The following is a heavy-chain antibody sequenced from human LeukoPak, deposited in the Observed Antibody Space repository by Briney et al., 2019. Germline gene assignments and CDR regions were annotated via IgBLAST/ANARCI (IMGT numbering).Heavy chain of an antibody. V-gene: IGHV3-23*01. Sequence: GGSLRLSCAASGFTFSSYAMSWVRQAPGKGLEWVSAISGSGGSTCYADSVKGRFTISRDNSKNTLYLQMNSLRAEDTAVYYCAKDGIEYQLLPYYFDYWGQGTLVTVSS. D-gene: IGHD2-2*01. CDR2: ISGSGGST. CDR1: GFTFSSYA. CDR3: AKDGIEYQLLPYYFDY. J-gene: IGHJ4*02.